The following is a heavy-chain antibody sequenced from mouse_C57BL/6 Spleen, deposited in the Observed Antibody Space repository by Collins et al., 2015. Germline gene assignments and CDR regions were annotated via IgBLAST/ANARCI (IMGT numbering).Heavy chain of an antibody. J-gene: IGHJ2*01. CDR3: ARRNYDYGSSFDY. CDR2: IYPGSGST. V-gene: IGHV1-55*01. CDR1: GYTFTSYW. Sequence: QVQLQQPGAELVKPGASVKMSCKASGYTFTSYWITWVKQRPGQGLEWIGDIYPGSGSTNYNEKFKSKATLTVDTSSSTAYMQLSSLISEDSAVYYCARRNYDYGSSFDYWGQGTTLTVSS. D-gene: IGHD1-1*01.